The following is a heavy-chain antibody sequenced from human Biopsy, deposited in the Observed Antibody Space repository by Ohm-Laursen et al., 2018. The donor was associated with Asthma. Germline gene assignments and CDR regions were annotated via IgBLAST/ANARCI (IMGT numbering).Heavy chain of an antibody. V-gene: IGHV1-69*13. CDR3: ARKAGSCISRTCYSLDF. CDR1: GGTFNTYV. J-gene: IGHJ4*02. CDR2: ITFVLGTT. Sequence: SSVKVSCKSLGGTFNTYVIGWVRQAPGQGLESMVGITFVLGTTTYPQKFQDRVTITGDDSTSTVYMELSSLRAEDTAVYYCARKAGSCISRTCYSLDFWGQGTLVTVSS. D-gene: IGHD2-2*01.